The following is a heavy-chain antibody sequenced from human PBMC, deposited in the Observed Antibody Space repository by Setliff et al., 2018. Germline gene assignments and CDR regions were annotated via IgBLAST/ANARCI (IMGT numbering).Heavy chain of an antibody. CDR1: GYTFTGYY. V-gene: IGHV1-2*02. CDR3: ARDPQKTGDGKHAFDI. Sequence: ASVKVSCKASGYTFTGYYMHWVRQAPGQGLEWMGWINPNSGGTNYAQKFQGGVTMTRDTSISTAYMELSRLRSDDTAVYYCARDPQKTGDGKHAFDIWGQGTMVTVSS. CDR2: INPNSGGT. D-gene: IGHD7-27*01. J-gene: IGHJ3*02.